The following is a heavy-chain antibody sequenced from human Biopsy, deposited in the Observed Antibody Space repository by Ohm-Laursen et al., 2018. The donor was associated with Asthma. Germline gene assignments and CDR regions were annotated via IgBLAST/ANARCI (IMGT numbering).Heavy chain of an antibody. CDR2: IHYSGST. V-gene: IGHV4-30-4*01. CDR3: ARASVAASSNWFDP. Sequence: TLSLTCTVSGASIKTDDHYWSWLRQPPGKGLEWFGFIHYSGSTSYNPSLKGGVTISVDTSKNQFSLKLSSVTTADTAVYYCARASVAASSNWFDPWGQGTLVTVSS. D-gene: IGHD6-19*01. CDR1: GASIKTDDHY. J-gene: IGHJ5*02.